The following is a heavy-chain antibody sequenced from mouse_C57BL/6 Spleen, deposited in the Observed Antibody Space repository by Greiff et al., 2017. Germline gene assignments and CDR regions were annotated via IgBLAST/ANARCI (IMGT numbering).Heavy chain of an antibody. CDR3: ARDWDVEGFAD. CDR1: GYTFTSYW. J-gene: IGHJ3*01. Sequence: QVQLQQPGAELVKPGASVKLSCKASGYTFTSYWMHWVKQRPGQGLEWIGMIHPNSGSTNYNEKFKSKATLTVDKSSSTAYRQLSSLTSEDSAVYYCARDWDVEGFADWGQGTLVTVSA. D-gene: IGHD4-1*01. V-gene: IGHV1-64*01. CDR2: IHPNSGST.